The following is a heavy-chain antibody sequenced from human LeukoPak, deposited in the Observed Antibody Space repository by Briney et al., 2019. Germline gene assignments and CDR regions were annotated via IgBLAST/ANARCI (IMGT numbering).Heavy chain of an antibody. D-gene: IGHD1-20*01. Sequence: ASETLSLTCTVSGGSISSGGYYWSWIRQHPGKGLEWIGYIYYSGSTYYNPSLKSRVTISVDTSKNQFSLKLSSVTAADTAVYYCARASSPYNWNRRWFDPWGQGTLVTVSS. J-gene: IGHJ5*02. CDR2: IYYSGST. V-gene: IGHV4-31*03. CDR1: GGSISSGGYY. CDR3: ARASSPYNWNRRWFDP.